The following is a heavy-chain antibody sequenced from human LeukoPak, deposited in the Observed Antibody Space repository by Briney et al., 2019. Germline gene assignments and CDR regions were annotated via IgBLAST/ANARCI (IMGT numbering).Heavy chain of an antibody. CDR3: ARDSVDSSGYSRGDDAFDI. V-gene: IGHV1-46*01. CDR1: VYTFTSYY. D-gene: IGHD3-22*01. J-gene: IGHJ3*02. Sequence: ASVTVSFKSSVYTFTSYYMHWVRQAPGQGLEWMGIINPSGGSTSYAQKFQGRVTMTRDTSTSTVYMELSSLRSEDTAVYYCARDSVDSSGYSRGDDAFDIWGQGTMVTVSS. CDR2: INPSGGST.